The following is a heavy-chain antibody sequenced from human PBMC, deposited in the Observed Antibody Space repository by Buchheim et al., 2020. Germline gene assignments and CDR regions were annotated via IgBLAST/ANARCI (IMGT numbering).Heavy chain of an antibody. Sequence: EVQLVESGGGLVQPGGSLRVSCAASGFTFSSYWMSWVRQAPGTGLEWVANINQIGSEIYYVDSVKGRFIISRDNARNSLYLQINSLRAADTAIYYCARVLQTRRTPSAFDIWGQGT. CDR1: GFTFSSYW. D-gene: IGHD1-1*01. J-gene: IGHJ3*02. V-gene: IGHV3-7*01. CDR3: ARVLQTRRTPSAFDI. CDR2: INQIGSEI.